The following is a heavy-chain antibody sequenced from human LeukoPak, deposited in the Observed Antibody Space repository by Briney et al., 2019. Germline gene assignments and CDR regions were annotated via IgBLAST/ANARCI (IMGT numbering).Heavy chain of an antibody. Sequence: SETLSLTCTVSGGSISSFYWSWIRQPPGKGLEWTGYMYNRGNTNYNPSLKSRVTISEDTSQNQLSLQLRSVTAADTAVYYCAATIKRDYGDTNLDYWGQGTLVTVSS. J-gene: IGHJ4*02. V-gene: IGHV4-59*01. CDR2: MYNRGNT. CDR1: GGSISSFY. D-gene: IGHD4-17*01. CDR3: AATIKRDYGDTNLDY.